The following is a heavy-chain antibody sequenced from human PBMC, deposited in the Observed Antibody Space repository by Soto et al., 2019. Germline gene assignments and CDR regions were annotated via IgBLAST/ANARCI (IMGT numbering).Heavy chain of an antibody. CDR2: IYNSGST. D-gene: IGHD6-13*01. CDR3: ARDQRGSSWYYYFDY. V-gene: IGHV4-59*01. Sequence: QVQLQESGPGLVKPSETLSLTCTVSGDSISTYFWSWIRQPPGKGLEWIGYIYNSGSTNYNPSLKSRVTIALATSKNQFSLKLSSVTAADTAVYYCARDQRGSSWYYYFDYWGQGTLVTVSS. J-gene: IGHJ4*02. CDR1: GDSISTYF.